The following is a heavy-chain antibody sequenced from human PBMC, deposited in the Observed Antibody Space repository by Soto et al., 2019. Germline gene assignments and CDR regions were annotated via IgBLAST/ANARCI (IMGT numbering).Heavy chain of an antibody. CDR1: GFTFGDYA. D-gene: IGHD2-2*02. V-gene: IGHV3-49*04. Sequence: GGSLRLSCTASGFTFGDYAMSWVRQAPGKGLEWVGFIRSKAYGGTTEYAASVKGRFTISRDDSKSIAYLQMNSLKTEDTAVYYCTRDEGGSDIVVVPAAIRADYYYYGMDVWGQGTTVTVSS. CDR2: IRSKAYGGTT. CDR3: TRDEGGSDIVVVPAAIRADYYYYGMDV. J-gene: IGHJ6*02.